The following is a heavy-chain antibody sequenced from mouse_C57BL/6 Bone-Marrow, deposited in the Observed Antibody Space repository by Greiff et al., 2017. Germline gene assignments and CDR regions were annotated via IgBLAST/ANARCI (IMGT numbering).Heavy chain of an antibody. V-gene: IGHV1-81*01. D-gene: IGHD1-1*01. Sequence: QVQLQQSGAELARRGASVQLSCKASGYNFPSSGISGVKQRTGQGLEWIGEIYPRSGNTYYNEKFKGKATLTADKSSSTAYMELRSLTSEDSAVYFCARGDYYGSLFAYWGQGTLVTGSA. CDR3: ARGDYYGSLFAY. CDR1: GYNFPSSG. CDR2: IYPRSGNT. J-gene: IGHJ3*01.